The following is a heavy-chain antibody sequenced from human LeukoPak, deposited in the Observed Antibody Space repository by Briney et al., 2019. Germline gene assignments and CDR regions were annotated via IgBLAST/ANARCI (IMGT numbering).Heavy chain of an antibody. D-gene: IGHD3-22*01. Sequence: SETLSLTCTVSGDSSSSYYWSWIRQPPGKGLEWIGNIYYSGSTNYNPSLKSLITISVDTSKNQFSLRLSSVTAANTAVFYCAGGGYYYGGSGYYYAWGQGTLVSVAS. J-gene: IGHJ4*02. CDR3: AGGGYYYGGSGYYYA. CDR1: GDSSSSYY. CDR2: IYYSGST. V-gene: IGHV4-59*01.